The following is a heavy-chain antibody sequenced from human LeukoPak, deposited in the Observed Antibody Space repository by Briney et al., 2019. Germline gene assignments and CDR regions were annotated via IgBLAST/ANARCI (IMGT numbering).Heavy chain of an antibody. CDR2: ISSSSSYI. CDR3: ARDSYCGGDCYSIDY. Sequence: KTGGSLRLSCAASGFTFSSYSMNWVRQAPGKGLEWVSSISSSSSYIYYADSVKGRFTISRDNAKNSPYLQMNSLRAEDTAVYYCARDSYCGGDCYSIDYWGQGTLVTVSS. J-gene: IGHJ4*02. V-gene: IGHV3-21*04. D-gene: IGHD2-21*02. CDR1: GFTFSSYS.